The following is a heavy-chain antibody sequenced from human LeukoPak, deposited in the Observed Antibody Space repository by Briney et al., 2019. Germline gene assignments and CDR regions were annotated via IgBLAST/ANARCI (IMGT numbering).Heavy chain of an antibody. J-gene: IGHJ4*02. CDR2: ISSNGRSA. Sequence: PGGSLRLSCTASGFSLSSYAMHWVRQAPGKGLEYISAISSNGRSAYYANTVKGRFTISRDISKNMVYLQMGSLRPEDMAVYYCARVVPYYDFWSGPVDYWGQGKLVTVPT. CDR3: ARVVPYYDFWSGPVDY. V-gene: IGHV3-64*01. D-gene: IGHD3-3*01. CDR1: GFSLSSYA.